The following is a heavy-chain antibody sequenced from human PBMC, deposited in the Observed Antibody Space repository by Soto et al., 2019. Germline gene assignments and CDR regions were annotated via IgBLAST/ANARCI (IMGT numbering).Heavy chain of an antibody. Sequence: ASVKVSCKASGYTFTGYYMHWVRQAPGQGLEWMGWINPNSGGTNYAQKFQGRVTMTRDTSISTAYMELSRLRSGDTAVYYCAREESGSGSYFYYYYGMDVWGQGTTVTVSS. V-gene: IGHV1-2*02. D-gene: IGHD3-10*01. CDR3: AREESGSGSYFYYYYGMDV. CDR1: GYTFTGYY. CDR2: INPNSGGT. J-gene: IGHJ6*02.